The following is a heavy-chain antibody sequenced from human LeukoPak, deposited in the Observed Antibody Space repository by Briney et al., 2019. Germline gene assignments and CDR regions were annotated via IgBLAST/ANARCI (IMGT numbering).Heavy chain of an antibody. CDR1: GYSFTGYW. D-gene: IGHD3-22*01. CDR3: AICNYDTSAYYSPFDY. J-gene: IGHJ4*02. Sequence: GESLKISCKGSGYSFTGYWIGWVRQMPGKGLEWMGIIYPGESDTRYSPSFQGQVTISADKSITTAYLQWSSLKASDTAMYYCAICNYDTSAYYSPFDYWGQGTLITVSS. CDR2: IYPGESDT. V-gene: IGHV5-51*01.